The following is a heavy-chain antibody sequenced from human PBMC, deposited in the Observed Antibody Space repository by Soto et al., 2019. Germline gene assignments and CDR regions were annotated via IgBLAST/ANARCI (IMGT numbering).Heavy chain of an antibody. Sequence: QVQLVQSGAEVKKPGASVKVSCKASGYTFTSYAMHWVRQAPGQRLEWMGWTNAGNGNTKYSQKFQGRVTITRDTSASTSSMELSSLRAEDTAVYSCSRSRNPYWYFDLWGRGTLVTVSS. CDR2: TNAGNGNT. CDR3: SRSRNPYWYFDL. D-gene: IGHD4-4*01. J-gene: IGHJ2*01. CDR1: GYTFTSYA. V-gene: IGHV1-3*01.